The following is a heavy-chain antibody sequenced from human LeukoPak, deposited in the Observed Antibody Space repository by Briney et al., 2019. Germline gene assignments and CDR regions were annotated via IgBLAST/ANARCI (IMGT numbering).Heavy chain of an antibody. D-gene: IGHD2-8*01. CDR3: ARGRVVLMVYAASSNWFDP. J-gene: IGHJ5*02. V-gene: IGHV4-34*01. Sequence: SETLSLTCAVYGGSFSGYYWSWIRQPPGKGLEWLGEINHSGSTNYNPSLKSRVTISVDTSKNQLSLKLSSVTAADTAVYYCARGRVVLMVYAASSNWFDPWGQGTLVTVPS. CDR2: INHSGST. CDR1: GGSFSGYY.